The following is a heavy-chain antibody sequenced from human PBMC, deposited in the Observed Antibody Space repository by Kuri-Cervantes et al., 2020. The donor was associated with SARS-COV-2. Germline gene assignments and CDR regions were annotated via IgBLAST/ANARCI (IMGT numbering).Heavy chain of an antibody. CDR2: IYYSGST. Sequence: SGPTLVKPTETLTLTCTVSGFSLSNARMGVSWIRQPPGKALEWIGYIYYSGSTNYNPSLKSRVTISVDTSKNQFSLKLSSVTAADTAVYYCARDRSSSGYSDYWGQGTRVTGSS. V-gene: IGHV4-61*01. J-gene: IGHJ4*02. CDR3: ARDRSSSGYSDY. D-gene: IGHD3-22*01. CDR1: GFSLSNARMG.